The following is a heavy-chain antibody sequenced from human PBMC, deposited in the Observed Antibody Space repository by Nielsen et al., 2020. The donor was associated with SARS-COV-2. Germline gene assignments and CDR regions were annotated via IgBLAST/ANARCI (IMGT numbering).Heavy chain of an antibody. V-gene: IGHV1-2*04. D-gene: IGHD3-22*01. CDR1: GYTFTGYY. Sequence: ASVKVSCKASGYTFTGYYMHWVRQAPGQGLEWMGWINPNSGGTNYAQKFQGWVTMTRDTSISTAYMELSRLRSDDTAVYYCAVLTTPDSSGYTDYWGQGTLVTVSS. J-gene: IGHJ4*02. CDR3: AVLTTPDSSGYTDY. CDR2: INPNSGGT.